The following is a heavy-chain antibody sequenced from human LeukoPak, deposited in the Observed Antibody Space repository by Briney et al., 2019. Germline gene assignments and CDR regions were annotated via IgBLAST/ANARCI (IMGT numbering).Heavy chain of an antibody. D-gene: IGHD3-16*01. J-gene: IGHJ6*02. CDR2: IYYSGST. CDR3: ARDVGEGDYYYGMDV. Sequence: SETLSLTCTVSGGSISSYYWSWIRQPPGKGLEWIGYIYYSGSTNYNPSLKSRVTISVDTSENQFSLKLSFVTAADTAVYYCARDVGEGDYYYGMDVWGQGTTVTVSS. CDR1: GGSISSYY. V-gene: IGHV4-59*01.